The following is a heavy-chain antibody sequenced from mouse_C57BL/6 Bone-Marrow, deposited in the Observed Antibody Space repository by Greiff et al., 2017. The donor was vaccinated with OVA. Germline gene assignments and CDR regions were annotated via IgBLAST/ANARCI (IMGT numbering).Heavy chain of an antibody. D-gene: IGHD1-1*01. CDR3: ARRGIYYYGSSYSYWYFDV. CDR2: IDPSDSYT. J-gene: IGHJ1*03. CDR1: GYTFTSYW. Sequence: QVQLQQPGAELVMPGASVKLSCKASGYTFTSYWMHWVKQRPGQGLEWIGEIDPSDSYTNYNQKFKGKSTLTVDKSSRTAYMQLSILTSEDTTFYYCARRGIYYYGSSYSYWYFDVWGTGTTVTVSS. V-gene: IGHV1-69*01.